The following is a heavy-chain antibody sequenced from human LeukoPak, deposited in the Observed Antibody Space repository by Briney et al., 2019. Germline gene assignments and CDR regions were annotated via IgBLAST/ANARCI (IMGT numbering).Heavy chain of an antibody. J-gene: IGHJ4*02. Sequence: KPSETLSLTCTVSGGSISSSSYYWSWIRQPAGKGLEWIGRIYTSGSTNYNPSLRSRVTMSVDTSKNQFSLKLSSVTAADTAVYYCARWEDTGDYWGQGTLVTVSS. CDR3: ARWEDTGDY. CDR2: IYTSGST. V-gene: IGHV4-61*02. CDR1: GGSISSSSYY. D-gene: IGHD1-26*01.